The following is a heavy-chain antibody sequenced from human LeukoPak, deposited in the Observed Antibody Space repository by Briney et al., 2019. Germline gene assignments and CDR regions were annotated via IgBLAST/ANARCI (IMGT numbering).Heavy chain of an antibody. J-gene: IGHJ3*02. CDR2: MNPDGSAI. Sequence: GGSLRLSCTASGFSFSGSWMSWVRQLPGKGLEWLADMNPDGSAIVYVDSVKGRFTVSRNNAKNSLYLQMDGLRAEDTAMYYCARDPLNGALDIWGQGTLVTVSS. V-gene: IGHV3-7*01. CDR3: ARDPLNGALDI. CDR1: GFSFSGSW.